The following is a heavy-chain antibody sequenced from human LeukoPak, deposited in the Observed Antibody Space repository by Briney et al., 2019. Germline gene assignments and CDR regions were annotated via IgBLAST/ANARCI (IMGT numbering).Heavy chain of an antibody. Sequence: SVKVSCKASGGTFSSYAISWVRQAPGQGLEWMGGIIPIFGTANYAQKFQGRVTITADKSTSTAYMELSSLRSEDTAVYYCAKDPYGDYVEIGDINWFDPWGQGTLVTVSS. CDR3: AKDPYGDYVEIGDINWFDP. D-gene: IGHD4-17*01. CDR2: IIPIFGTA. J-gene: IGHJ5*02. CDR1: GGTFSSYA. V-gene: IGHV1-69*06.